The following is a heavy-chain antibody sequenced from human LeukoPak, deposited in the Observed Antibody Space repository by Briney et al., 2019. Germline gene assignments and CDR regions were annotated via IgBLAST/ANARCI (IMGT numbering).Heavy chain of an antibody. CDR1: GGSVSSGGYY. CDR3: ARIRDGYNYSYYFDY. V-gene: IGHV4-31*03. Sequence: SETLSLTCTVSGGSVSSGGYYWSWLREHPVKGLEWIGHIYYSRSTYYNPSLKSRVTISEDTSKNQFSLKLSSVTAADTAVYYCARIRDGYNYSYYFDYWGQGTLVTVSS. J-gene: IGHJ4*02. D-gene: IGHD5-24*01. CDR2: IYYSRST.